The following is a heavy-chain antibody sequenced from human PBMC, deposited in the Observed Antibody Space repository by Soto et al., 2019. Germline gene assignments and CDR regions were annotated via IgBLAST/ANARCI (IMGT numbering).Heavy chain of an antibody. V-gene: IGHV3-66*01. CDR3: ASFLGYDGFDY. D-gene: IGHD5-12*01. J-gene: IGHJ4*02. CDR1: GLTGSSNY. CDR2: IYSGGST. Sequence: GGSLRLSCVASGLTGSSNYMSWVRQAPGTGLEWVSVIYSGGSTYYADSVKGRFTISRDNSKNTLYLQMNSLRAEVTAVYYCASFLGYDGFDYWGQGTLVTVSS.